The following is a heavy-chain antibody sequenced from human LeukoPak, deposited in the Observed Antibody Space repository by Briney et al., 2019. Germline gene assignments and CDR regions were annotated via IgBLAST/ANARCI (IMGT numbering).Heavy chain of an antibody. D-gene: IGHD2-15*01. CDR2: IYHSGST. V-gene: IGHV4-38-2*02. J-gene: IGHJ4*02. Sequence: PSETLSLTCTVSGYSISSGYYWGWIRPPPGKGLEWIGSIYHSGSTNYNPSLKSRVTISVDKSKNQFSLKLSSVTAADTAVYYCARVAATSGYFDYWGQGTLVTVSS. CDR3: ARVAATSGYFDY. CDR1: GYSISSGYY.